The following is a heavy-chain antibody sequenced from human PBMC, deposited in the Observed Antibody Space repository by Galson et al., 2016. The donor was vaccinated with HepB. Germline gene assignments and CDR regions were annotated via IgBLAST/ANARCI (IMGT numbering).Heavy chain of an antibody. J-gene: IGHJ4*02. CDR3: ARGGASDASGY. D-gene: IGHD2-21*02. CDR1: GFSVSNNY. Sequence: SLRLSCAASGFSVSNNYMTWVRQAPGKGLEWVSLIYSGGGTSFADSVKGRFTISRDNSKNTLYLQMNSLRAEDKAVYYCARGGASDASGYWGQGTLVTVSS. CDR2: IYSGGGT. V-gene: IGHV3-53*01.